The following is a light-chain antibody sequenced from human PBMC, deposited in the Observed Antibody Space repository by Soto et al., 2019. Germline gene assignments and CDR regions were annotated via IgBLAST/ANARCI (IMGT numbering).Light chain of an antibody. CDR1: SSDVGSYNR. V-gene: IGLV2-18*02. CDR3: SSFTSSSTYV. J-gene: IGLJ1*01. Sequence: QSALTQPPSVSGALGHAVAISCTGTSSDVGSYNRVAWYQQSPGTAPKLMIYEVSNRPSGVPDRFSGSKSGNTASLTISGLQAEDEADYYCSSFTSSSTYVFGTGTKVTVL. CDR2: EVS.